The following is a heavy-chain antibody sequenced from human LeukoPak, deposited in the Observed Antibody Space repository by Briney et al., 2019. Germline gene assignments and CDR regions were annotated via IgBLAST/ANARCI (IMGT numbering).Heavy chain of an antibody. J-gene: IGHJ6*03. V-gene: IGHV4-34*01. CDR2: INHSGST. Sequence: SETLSLTCAVYGGSFSGYYWSWIRQPPGKGLEWIGEINHSGSTNYNPSLKSRVTISVDTSKNQFSLKLSSVTAADTAVYYCARRLLLWFGELCYIEVWGKGTTVHISS. D-gene: IGHD3-10*01. CDR3: ARRLLLWFGELCYIEV. CDR1: GGSFSGYY.